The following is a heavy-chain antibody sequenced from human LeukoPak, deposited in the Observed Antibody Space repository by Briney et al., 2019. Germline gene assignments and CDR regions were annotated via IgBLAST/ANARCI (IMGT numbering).Heavy chain of an antibody. D-gene: IGHD3-16*02. J-gene: IGHJ4*02. Sequence: SQTLSLTCTVSGGSISSGSYYWSWIRQPAGKGLEWIGRLYTSGSTKYNPSLKSRVTISVDTSKNQFSLELSSVTAADTAVYYCARKDYVWGSYLPIWGQGTLVSVSS. CDR1: GGSISSGSYY. CDR2: LYTSGST. V-gene: IGHV4-61*02. CDR3: ARKDYVWGSYLPI.